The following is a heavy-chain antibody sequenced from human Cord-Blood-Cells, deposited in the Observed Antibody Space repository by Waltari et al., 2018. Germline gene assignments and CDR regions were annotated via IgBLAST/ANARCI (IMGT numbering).Heavy chain of an antibody. Sequence: QLQLQESGPGLVKPSETLSLTCTVSGGSISSSSYYWGWIRQPPGKGLEWIGSIYYSGSTYYHPPLKSRVTISVDTSKNQFSLKLSSVTAADTAVYYCARHRAPYYDILTGYYDYWGQGTLVTVSS. D-gene: IGHD3-9*01. V-gene: IGHV4-39*01. CDR1: GGSISSSSYY. J-gene: IGHJ4*02. CDR3: ARHRAPYYDILTGYYDY. CDR2: IYYSGST.